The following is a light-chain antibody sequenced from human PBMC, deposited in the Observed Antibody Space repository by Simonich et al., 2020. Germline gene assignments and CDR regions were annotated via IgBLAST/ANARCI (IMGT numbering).Light chain of an antibody. CDR3: LQHNSYPYT. V-gene: IGKV1-33*01. CDR2: DAS. Sequence: DIQMTQSPSYLSASVGDRVTITCQASQDISNYLNWYQQKPGKAPKLLIYDASNLETGVPSRFSGSGSGTDFTFTISSLQPEDIATYYCLQHNSYPYTFGQGTKLEIK. CDR1: QDISNY. J-gene: IGKJ2*01.